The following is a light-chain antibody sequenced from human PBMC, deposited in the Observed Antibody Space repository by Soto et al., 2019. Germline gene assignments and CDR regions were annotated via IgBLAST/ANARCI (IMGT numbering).Light chain of an antibody. V-gene: IGKV3D-15*01. CDR3: QQYYSTLWT. CDR1: QSVSSN. Sequence: LMTPTTTTLSVSPGQIATLSCKASQSVSSNLAWYQQRHGQAPRLLIYGASNRATGIPARFSGSGSGTDFTLTISSLQAEDVAVYYCQQYYSTLWTFGQGTKVDIK. CDR2: GAS. J-gene: IGKJ1*01.